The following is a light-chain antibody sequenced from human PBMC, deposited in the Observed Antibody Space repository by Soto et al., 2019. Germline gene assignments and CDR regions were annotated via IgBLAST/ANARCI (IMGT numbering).Light chain of an antibody. CDR3: QHRSSWPLT. CDR1: QSVRSF. J-gene: IGKJ4*01. Sequence: EIVLTQSPATLSVSPGERATLSCRASQSVRSFLAWYQQRRGQAPRLLIYDASNRATGIPARFRGSGSGTDFTLTISSLEPEDFAVYYCQHRSSWPLTFGGGTKVEIK. CDR2: DAS. V-gene: IGKV3-11*01.